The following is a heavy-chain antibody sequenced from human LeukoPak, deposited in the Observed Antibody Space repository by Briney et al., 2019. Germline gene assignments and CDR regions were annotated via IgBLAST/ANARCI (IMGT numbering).Heavy chain of an antibody. Sequence: PGGSLRLSCAASRFTFSAYAMYWVRPAPGKGLEWVSAISGSGGSTYYADSVKGRFTISRDNSKNTLYLQMNSLRAEDTAVYYCAILFNFSDYWGQGTLVTVSS. V-gene: IGHV3-23*01. CDR2: ISGSGGST. D-gene: IGHD2-15*01. J-gene: IGHJ4*02. CDR3: AILFNFSDY. CDR1: RFTFSAYA.